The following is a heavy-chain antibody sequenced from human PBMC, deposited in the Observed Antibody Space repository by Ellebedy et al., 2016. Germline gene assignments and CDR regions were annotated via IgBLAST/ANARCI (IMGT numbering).Heavy chain of an antibody. CDR1: GYTFTGYY. Sequence: ASVKVSCKASGYTFTGYYMHWVRQAPGQGLEWMGWINPNSGGTNYAQKFQGWVTMTRDTSISTAYMELSRLRSDDTAVYYCARDQGYYDSRFYGMDVWGQGTTVTVSS. CDR2: INPNSGGT. CDR3: ARDQGYYDSRFYGMDV. V-gene: IGHV1-2*04. D-gene: IGHD3-22*01. J-gene: IGHJ6*02.